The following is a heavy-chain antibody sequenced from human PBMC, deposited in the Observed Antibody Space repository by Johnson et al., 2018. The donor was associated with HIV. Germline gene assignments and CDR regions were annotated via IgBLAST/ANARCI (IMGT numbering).Heavy chain of an antibody. D-gene: IGHD2-15*01. V-gene: IGHV3-30*03. CDR2: ISYDESNN. CDR3: ARDKCSGGSCYDDDVFDI. J-gene: IGHJ3*02. CDR1: GFTFNSHG. Sequence: QVQLVESGGAVVQPGRSLRLSCAASGFTFNSHGMHWVRQAPGKGLEWVAFISYDESNNYYADSVKGRFTISRDNAKNSLDLQMNSLRAEDTAVYYCARDKCSGGSCYDDDVFDIWGQGTMVTVSS.